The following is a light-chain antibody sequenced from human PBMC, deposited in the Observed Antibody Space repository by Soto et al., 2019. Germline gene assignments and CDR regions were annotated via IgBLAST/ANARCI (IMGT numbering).Light chain of an antibody. CDR3: QQYNSYWT. CDR2: KAS. V-gene: IGKV1-5*03. CDR1: HHIDAW. Sequence: PMAHTPSTPSPSVGDRVTLPCRASHHIDAWLAWYQQKPGKAPKVLIYKASILESGVPSRFSGSGSGTEFTLTISSLQPDDSATYYCQQYNSYWTFGQGTKVDI. J-gene: IGKJ1*01.